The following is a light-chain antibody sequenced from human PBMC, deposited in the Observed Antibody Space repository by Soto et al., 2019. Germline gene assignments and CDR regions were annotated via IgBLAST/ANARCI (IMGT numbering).Light chain of an antibody. CDR2: KAS. V-gene: IGKV1-5*03. CDR3: QQYDPYWT. Sequence: DIQMTQSPSTLSASVGDRVIITCRASESISNWLAWYQQKPGKAPNLLIYKASSLKSGVPLRFSGSGSGTEFTLTINSLQPDDFATYYCQQYDPYWTFGQGTKVDIK. J-gene: IGKJ1*01. CDR1: ESISNW.